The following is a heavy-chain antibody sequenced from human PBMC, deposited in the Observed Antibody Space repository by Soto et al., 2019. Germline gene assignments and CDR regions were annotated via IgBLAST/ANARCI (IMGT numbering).Heavy chain of an antibody. D-gene: IGHD2-15*01. CDR2: ISAYNGNT. CDR3: ARDRGYCSGGSCWTHFDY. V-gene: IGHV1-18*01. Sequence: QVQRVQSGAEVKKPGASVKVSCKASGYTFTSYGISWVRQAPGQGLEWMGWISAYNGNTNYAQKLQGRVTMTTDTSTSTAYMELRSLRSDDTAVYYCARDRGYCSGGSCWTHFDYWGQGTLVTVSS. J-gene: IGHJ4*02. CDR1: GYTFTSYG.